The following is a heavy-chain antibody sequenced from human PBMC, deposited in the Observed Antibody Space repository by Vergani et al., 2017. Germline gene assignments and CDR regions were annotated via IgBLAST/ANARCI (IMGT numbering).Heavy chain of an antibody. Sequence: QVQLMQSGPVMKKPGGSLKVSCQASESTFSDYNIHWVRQAPDQGLQWMGWISPKTGDTDYLQRFQDRVTMTRDASTKTVYLKMTRLTSADTAIYYCAHSWNFGRRDWFDSWGPGTLVTVSS. CDR1: ESTFSDYN. CDR2: ISPKTGDT. D-gene: IGHD1-26*01. J-gene: IGHJ5*01. V-gene: IGHV1-2*02. CDR3: AHSWNFGRRDWFDS.